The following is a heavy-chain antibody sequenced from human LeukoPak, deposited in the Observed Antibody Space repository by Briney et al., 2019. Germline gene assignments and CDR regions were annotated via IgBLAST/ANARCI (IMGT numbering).Heavy chain of an antibody. CDR3: ARSGYYYDSHYYYYYSMDV. CDR1: GGSISSYY. J-gene: IGHJ6*03. Sequence: SETLSLTCTVSGGSISSYYWSWIRQPAGKGLEWIGRIYTSGSTNYNPSLKSRVTMSLDTSKNQFSLKLRSVTAADTAVYYCARSGYYYDSHYYYYYSMDVWGKGTTVTISS. D-gene: IGHD3-22*01. CDR2: IYTSGST. V-gene: IGHV4-4*07.